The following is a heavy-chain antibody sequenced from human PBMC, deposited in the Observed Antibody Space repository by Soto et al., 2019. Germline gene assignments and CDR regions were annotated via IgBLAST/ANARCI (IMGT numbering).Heavy chain of an antibody. J-gene: IGHJ4*02. CDR2: IYYIGST. Sequence: QVQLQESGPGLVKPSETLSLTCTVSGGSGSSGSYYWSWIRQPPGKGLEWIGYIYYIGSTNYNPSLNSRVAVSVDTSKNEFWLKLSSVTGADTAVYFCARTRRSGCRIDYWGQGTLVTVSS. V-gene: IGHV4-61*01. D-gene: IGHD6-19*01. CDR3: ARTRRSGCRIDY. CDR1: GGSGSSGSYY.